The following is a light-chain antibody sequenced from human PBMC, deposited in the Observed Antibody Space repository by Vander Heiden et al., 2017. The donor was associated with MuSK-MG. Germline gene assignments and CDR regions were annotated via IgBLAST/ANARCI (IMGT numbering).Light chain of an antibody. CDR1: QNVDNY. V-gene: IGKV3-11*01. Sequence: EIVLTQSPATLSLSQGERATLSCRASQNVDNYLAWYQQKPGQPPRLLIYDASTRAAGIPARFSGSGSGTDFTLTISSLDPEDFAVYYCQQRSNWPPGLTFGGGTKVEIK. CDR2: DAS. CDR3: QQRSNWPPGLT. J-gene: IGKJ4*01.